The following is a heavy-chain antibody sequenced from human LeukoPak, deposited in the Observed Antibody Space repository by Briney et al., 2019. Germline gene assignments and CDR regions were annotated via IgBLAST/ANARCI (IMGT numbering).Heavy chain of an antibody. D-gene: IGHD2-15*01. CDR1: GGAITSHY. Sequence: SETLSLTCTVSGGAITSHYWTWLRQSPVKGLEWIGDISNSGSTSYNPSLKSRVTISIATSKSQFSLKLPSVTAADTAVYYCGRDALVGYFSYYYMDVWGKGTTVTVSS. V-gene: IGHV4-59*11. CDR2: ISNSGST. CDR3: GRDALVGYFSYYYMDV. J-gene: IGHJ6*03.